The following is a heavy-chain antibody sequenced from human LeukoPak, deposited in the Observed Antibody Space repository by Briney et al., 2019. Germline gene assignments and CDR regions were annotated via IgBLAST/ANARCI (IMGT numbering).Heavy chain of an antibody. V-gene: IGHV3-74*01. J-gene: IGHJ6*03. CDR2: IYSDGSST. Sequence: GGSLRLSCAASGFTFDDYGMSWVRQAPGKGLEWVSRIYSDGSSTSYADSVKGRFTISRDNAKNTLYLQMNSLRAEDTAVYYCAKGEWELPLYYYYYMDVWGKGTTVTISS. CDR3: AKGEWELPLYYYYYMDV. D-gene: IGHD1-26*01. CDR1: GFTFDDYG.